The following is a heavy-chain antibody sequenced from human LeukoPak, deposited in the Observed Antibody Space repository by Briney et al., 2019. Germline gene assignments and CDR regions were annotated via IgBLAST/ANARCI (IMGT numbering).Heavy chain of an antibody. CDR1: GYSISSGYY. J-gene: IGHJ5*02. V-gene: IGHV4-38-2*02. CDR3: ARDSPNGVVAVDVQEGFDP. Sequence: SETLSLTCAVSGYSISSGYYWGWIRQPPGKGLEWIGSIYHSGKTYYNPSLKSRLTISLDTSKNQFSLKLTSVTAADTAVYYCARDSPNGVVAVDVQEGFDPWGQGTLVTVSS. D-gene: IGHD2-2*01. CDR2: IYHSGKT.